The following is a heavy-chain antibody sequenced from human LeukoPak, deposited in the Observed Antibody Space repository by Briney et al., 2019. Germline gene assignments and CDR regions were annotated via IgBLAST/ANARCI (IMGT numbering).Heavy chain of an antibody. CDR2: IYYSGSA. CDR3: ARGRRDCSSTSCFQGPYYYYGMDV. V-gene: IGHV4-31*03. Sequence: TSETLSLTCTVSGGSISSGGYYWSWTRQHPGKGLEWIGYIYYSGSAYYNPSLKSRVTISVDTSKNQFSLKLSSVTAADTAVYYCARGRRDCSSTSCFQGPYYYYGMDVWGQGTTVTVSS. J-gene: IGHJ6*02. CDR1: GGSISSGGYY. D-gene: IGHD2-2*01.